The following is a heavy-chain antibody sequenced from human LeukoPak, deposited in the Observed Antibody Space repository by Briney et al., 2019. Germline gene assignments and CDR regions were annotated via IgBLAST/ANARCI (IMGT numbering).Heavy chain of an antibody. J-gene: IGHJ6*02. D-gene: IGHD3-10*02. V-gene: IGHV1-18*01. CDR1: GYTFTSYG. CDR2: ISAYNGNT. CDR3: ARVVRGSNYYYGMDV. Sequence: GASVKVSCKASGYTFTSYGISWVRQAPGQGLEWMGWISAYNGNTNYAQKLQGRVTMTTDTSTSTAYMELRSLRSEDTAVYYCARVVRGSNYYYGMDVWGQGTTVTVSS.